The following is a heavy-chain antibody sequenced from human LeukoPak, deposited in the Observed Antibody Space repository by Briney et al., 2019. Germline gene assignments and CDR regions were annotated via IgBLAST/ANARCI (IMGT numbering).Heavy chain of an antibody. CDR1: GFTFSSYA. CDR2: ISGSGGST. D-gene: IGHD2-2*01. Sequence: GGPLRLSCAASGFTFSSYAMSWVRQAPGKGLEWVSAISGSGGSTYYADSVKGRFTISRDNSKNTLYLQMNSLRAEDTAVYYCAKGTGRRSTSPDYWGQGTLVTVSS. V-gene: IGHV3-23*01. CDR3: AKGTGRRSTSPDY. J-gene: IGHJ4*02.